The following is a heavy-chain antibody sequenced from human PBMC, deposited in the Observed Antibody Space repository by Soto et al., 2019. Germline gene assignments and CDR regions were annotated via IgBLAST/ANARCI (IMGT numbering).Heavy chain of an antibody. V-gene: IGHV3-53*01. CDR3: ARSGGESLDVYGMGV. D-gene: IGHD3-16*01. Sequence: EVQLVESGGGLIQSGGSLRLSCAASGITVSRNYMSWVRQAPGKGLEWVSVIYGGGVTQYAEFVQGRFIISRDNSKNTFYLQMNSLRAEDTAGYYCARSGGESLDVYGMGVWGQGTTVTVSS. J-gene: IGHJ6*02. CDR2: IYGGGVT. CDR1: GITVSRNY.